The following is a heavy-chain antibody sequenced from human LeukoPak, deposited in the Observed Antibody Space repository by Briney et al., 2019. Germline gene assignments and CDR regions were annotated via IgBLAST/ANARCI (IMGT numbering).Heavy chain of an antibody. J-gene: IGHJ4*02. CDR3: ARDQAVGSTRDS. Sequence: GGSLRLSCAASGFTFDDYGMSWVRQAPGKGLEWVSGINWNGGSTGYADSVKGRFTISRDNAKNSLYLQMTSLRAEDTAVYYCARDQAVGSTRDSWGQGTLVTVSS. V-gene: IGHV3-20*04. CDR2: INWNGGST. D-gene: IGHD1-26*01. CDR1: GFTFDDYG.